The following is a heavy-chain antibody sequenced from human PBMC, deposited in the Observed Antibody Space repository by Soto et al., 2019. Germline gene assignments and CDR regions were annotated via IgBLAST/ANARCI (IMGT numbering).Heavy chain of an antibody. D-gene: IGHD4-17*01. CDR1: GGTFSSYA. CDR2: IIPIFGTA. J-gene: IGHJ2*01. V-gene: IGHV1-69*01. CDR3: ARERDGDYARRGYFDL. Sequence: QVQLVQSGAEVKKPGSSVKVSCKASGGTFSSYAISWVRQAPGQGLEWMGGIIPIFGTANYAQKFQGRVTITADETTSTAYMELSSLRSEDTAVYYWARERDGDYARRGYFDLWGRGTLVTVSS.